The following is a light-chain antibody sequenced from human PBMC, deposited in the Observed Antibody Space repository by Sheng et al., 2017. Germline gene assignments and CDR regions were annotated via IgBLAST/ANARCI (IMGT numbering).Light chain of an antibody. CDR3: QQYNNWPPYT. J-gene: IGKJ2*01. V-gene: IGKV3-15*01. CDR1: QSVRSN. Sequence: EIVMTQSPAALSVSPGARATLSCRASQSVRSNLAWYQQKPGQAPRLLIYAASARATGIPARFSGSGSGTEFTLTISSLQSEDSAVYYCQQYNNWPPYTFGQGTKLEIK. CDR2: AAS.